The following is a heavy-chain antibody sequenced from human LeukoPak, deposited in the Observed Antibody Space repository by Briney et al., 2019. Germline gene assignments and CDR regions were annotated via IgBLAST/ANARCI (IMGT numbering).Heavy chain of an antibody. J-gene: IGHJ6*03. V-gene: IGHV4-59*11. CDR3: ARVLQNYYHLDV. CDR1: GVSINGHY. Sequence: SETLSLTCTVSGVSINGHYWSWIRQPPGKGLEWIGFIYDNESANYKSSLESRVTMTVDTSKNQVSLKLNSVTAADTAVYYCARVLQNYYHLDVWGEGTAVTVSS. CDR2: IYDNESA. D-gene: IGHD3-3*01.